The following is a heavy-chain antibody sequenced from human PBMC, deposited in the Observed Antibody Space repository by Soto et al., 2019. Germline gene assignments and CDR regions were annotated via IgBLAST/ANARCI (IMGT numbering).Heavy chain of an antibody. CDR1: GFTFSRFG. D-gene: IGHD3-22*01. CDR2: ISGGGNPT. J-gene: IGHJ4*02. Sequence: EVQLLESGGGLVQPGGSLRLSCAASGFTFSRFGMSWVRQAPGKGLEWVSGISGGGNPTYYSDSVKGRFTISRDSAKKTLYLQMNSLRTEDTAVYYCAKDITYDSSAYDSWGQGTLVTVSS. V-gene: IGHV3-23*01. CDR3: AKDITYDSSAYDS.